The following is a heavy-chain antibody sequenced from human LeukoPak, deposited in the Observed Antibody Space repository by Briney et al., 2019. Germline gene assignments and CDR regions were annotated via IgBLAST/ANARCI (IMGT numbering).Heavy chain of an antibody. CDR1: GFTFTSYW. D-gene: IGHD4-11*01. J-gene: IGHJ4*02. V-gene: IGHV3-7*02. CDR3: ARASMTTLTTTGFEY. Sequence: GGSLRLSCAASGFTFTSYWMSWVRQAPGKGLEWVANIKQDGSEKYYVDSVKGRFTISRDNAKNSLFLQMNSLRAEDTAVYYCARASMTTLTTTGFEYWGQGTQVTVSS. CDR2: IKQDGSEK.